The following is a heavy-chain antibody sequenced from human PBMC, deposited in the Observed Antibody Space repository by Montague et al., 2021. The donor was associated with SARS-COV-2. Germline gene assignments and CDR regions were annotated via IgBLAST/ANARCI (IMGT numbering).Heavy chain of an antibody. CDR1: GDSVSHDF. CDR3: VRDPAPSGSGKFYDY. V-gene: IGHV4-59*02. J-gene: IGHJ4*02. CDR2: VYYSRSS. D-gene: IGHD1-26*01. Sequence: TLSLTCTVSGDSVSHDFWTWIRQPPGKGLEWIGYVYYSRSSSYNPSLKSRVSIAVDTSKNQFSLRLSTVTAADTAIYYCVRDPAPSGSGKFYDYWGQGTLVAVSS.